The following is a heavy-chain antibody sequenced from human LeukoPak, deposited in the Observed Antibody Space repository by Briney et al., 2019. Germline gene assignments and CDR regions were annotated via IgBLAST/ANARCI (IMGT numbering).Heavy chain of an antibody. D-gene: IGHD3-22*01. CDR1: GGSISSGDYY. V-gene: IGHV4-30-4*01. CDR2: IYYSGST. J-gene: IGHJ4*02. CDR3: AGTYYYDSSGSLPIYYFDY. Sequence: SETLSLTCTVSGGSISSGDYYWSWIRQPLGKGLEWIGYIYYSGSTYYNPSLKSRVTISVDTSKNQFSLRLSSVTAADTAVYYCAGTYYYDSSGSLPIYYFDYWGQGTLVTVSS.